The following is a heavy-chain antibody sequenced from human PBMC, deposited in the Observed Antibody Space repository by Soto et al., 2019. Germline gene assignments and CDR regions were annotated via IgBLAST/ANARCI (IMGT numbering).Heavy chain of an antibody. Sequence: GGSLRLSCAASGFTFSSYGMHWVRQAPGKGLEWVAVISYDGSNKYYADSVKGRFTISRDNSKNTLYLQMNSLRAEDTAVYYCTSFVTPLRAFVYWAQGT. CDR2: ISYDGSNK. V-gene: IGHV3-30*03. D-gene: IGHD4-4*01. J-gene: IGHJ4*02. CDR3: TSFVTPLRAFVY. CDR1: GFTFSSYG.